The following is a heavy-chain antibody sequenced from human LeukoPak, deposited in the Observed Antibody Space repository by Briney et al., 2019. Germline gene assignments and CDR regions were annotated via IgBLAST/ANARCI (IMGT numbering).Heavy chain of an antibody. D-gene: IGHD2-15*01. Sequence: GGSLRLSCAASGFTFSSYGMHWVRQAPGKGLEWVAVIWYDGSNKYYADSVKGRFTISRDNSKNTLYLQMNNLRAEDTAVYYCARELVVVVAADYYYGMDVGDQGTTVTVSS. CDR1: GFTFSSYG. V-gene: IGHV3-33*01. CDR3: ARELVVVVAADYYYGMDV. J-gene: IGHJ6*02. CDR2: IWYDGSNK.